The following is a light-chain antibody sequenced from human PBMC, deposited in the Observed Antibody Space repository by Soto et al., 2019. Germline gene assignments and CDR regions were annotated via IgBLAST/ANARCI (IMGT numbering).Light chain of an antibody. V-gene: IGKV3-11*01. CDR3: QERSNWPRT. CDR2: DAS. CDR1: QSITNY. J-gene: IGKJ4*01. Sequence: EIVLTQSPATLPSSPGERATLSCRASQSITNYLAWSQPKPCQAHRLLIQDASNRDTGILARFSGSGSGTDLTRTLSSLEPVDFEVCYCQERSNWPRTCGGGPKVEIK.